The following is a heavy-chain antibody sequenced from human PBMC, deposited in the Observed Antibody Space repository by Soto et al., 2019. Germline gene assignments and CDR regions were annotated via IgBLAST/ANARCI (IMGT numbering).Heavy chain of an antibody. Sequence: PENLSLPCTGSGGFLSTYFWSLIRQPTGKGLEWIGYIYNSGTTNYNPSLKSRVTISADTSKNQFSLKLRSVTAADTAVYYCASHVNCDDHCPYALWGRGTLV. V-gene: IGHV4-59*08. CDR2: IYNSGTT. D-gene: IGHD1-20*01. J-gene: IGHJ2*01. CDR3: ASHVNCDDHCPYAL. CDR1: GGFLSTYF.